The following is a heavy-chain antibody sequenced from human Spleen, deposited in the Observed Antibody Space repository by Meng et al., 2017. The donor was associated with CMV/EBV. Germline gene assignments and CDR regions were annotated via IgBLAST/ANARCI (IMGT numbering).Heavy chain of an antibody. D-gene: IGHD3-3*01. Sequence: VRQAQGRGREWVAVMSYDGSNKYYAESVKGRFTSSRDNSKNTLYLQMNSLRAEDTAVYYCARDYPQSYDFWSGYYGSSYYYYGMDVWGQGTTVTVSS. J-gene: IGHJ6*02. V-gene: IGHV3-30-3*01. CDR2: MSYDGSNK. CDR3: ARDYPQSYDFWSGYYGSSYYYYGMDV.